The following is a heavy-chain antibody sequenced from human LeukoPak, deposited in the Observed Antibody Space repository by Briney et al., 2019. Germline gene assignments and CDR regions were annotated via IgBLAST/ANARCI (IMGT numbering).Heavy chain of an antibody. CDR3: AKTPVLNYYDSSGSIKAHWFDP. D-gene: IGHD3-22*01. V-gene: IGHV3-23*01. CDR2: ISGSGGST. Sequence: PGGSLRLSYAASGFTFSSYAMSWVRQAPGKGLEWVSAISGSGGSTYYADSVKGRFTISRDNSKNTLYLQMNSLRAEDTAVYYCAKTPVLNYYDSSGSIKAHWFDPWGQGTLVTVSS. J-gene: IGHJ5*02. CDR1: GFTFSSYA.